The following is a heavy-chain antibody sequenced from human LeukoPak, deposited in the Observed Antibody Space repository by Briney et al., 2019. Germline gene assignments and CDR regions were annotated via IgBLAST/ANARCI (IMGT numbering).Heavy chain of an antibody. CDR2: ISYDGSNK. D-gene: IGHD3-22*01. J-gene: IGHJ4*02. Sequence: GGSLRLSCAASGFTFSSYGMHWVRQAPGKGLEWVAVISYDGSNKYYADSVKGRFTISRDNSKNTLYLQMNSLRAEDTAVYYCAKGVYYYDSRIDYWGQGTLVTVSS. CDR1: GFTFSSYG. CDR3: AKGVYYYDSRIDY. V-gene: IGHV3-30*18.